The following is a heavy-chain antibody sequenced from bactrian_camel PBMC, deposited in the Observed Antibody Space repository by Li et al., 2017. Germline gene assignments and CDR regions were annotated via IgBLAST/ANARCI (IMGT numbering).Heavy chain of an antibody. J-gene: IGHJ4*01. D-gene: IGHD4*01. V-gene: IGHV3-2*01. Sequence: HVQMVESGGGSVQAGGSLRLSCAYSEYTDGGYCMGWFRQAAGKESERVASVYTGTGSTSYADSVKGRFTISKDNAKNTLHLQMNSLKPEDTAVYYCAAGGAEHYSDYARREVFGYWVRGPRSPSP. CDR2: VYTGTGST. CDR1: EYTDGGYC.